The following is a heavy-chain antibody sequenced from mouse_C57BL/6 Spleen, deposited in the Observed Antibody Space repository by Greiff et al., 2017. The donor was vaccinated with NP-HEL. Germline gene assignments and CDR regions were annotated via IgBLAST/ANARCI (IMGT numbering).Heavy chain of an antibody. CDR1: GYTFTSYD. Sequence: QVQLKESGPELVKPGASVKLSCKASGYTFTSYDINWVQQRPGQGLEWIGWIDPRDGSTKYNEKLKGKATLTVDTSSSTAYMELHSLTSEDSAVYFCARKRYSNLFYFDYWGTGTTLTVS. J-gene: IGHJ2*01. V-gene: IGHV1-85*01. CDR2: IDPRDGST. CDR3: ARKRYSNLFYFDY. D-gene: IGHD2-5*01.